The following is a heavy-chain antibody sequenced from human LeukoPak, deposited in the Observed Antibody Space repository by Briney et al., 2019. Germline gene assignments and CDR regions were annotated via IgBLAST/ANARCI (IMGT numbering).Heavy chain of an antibody. CDR1: GGSISTYY. V-gene: IGHV4-4*07. CDR3: ARGNAAGGGSFDI. CDR2: IYTSGST. D-gene: IGHD2-15*01. J-gene: IGHJ3*02. Sequence: PSETLSLTCTVSGGSISTYYWSWIRQPAGKGLEWIGLIYTSGSTNYNPSLKSRITISVDTSKNQFSLKLSSVTAADTAVYYCARGNAAGGGSFDIWGQGTMVTVSS.